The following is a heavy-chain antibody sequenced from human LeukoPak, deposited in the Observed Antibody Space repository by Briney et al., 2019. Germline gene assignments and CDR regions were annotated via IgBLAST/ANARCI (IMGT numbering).Heavy chain of an antibody. CDR1: GASISGSGYY. CDR3: ARHRHLWPTYWYFDL. D-gene: IGHD1-14*01. J-gene: IGHJ2*01. CDR2: IYYTGST. V-gene: IGHV4-39*07. Sequence: PSETLSLTCAVSGASISGSGYYLGWIRQPPGKGLEWIGNIYYTGSTYYNPSLKSRITISVDTSKNQFSLKLSSVTAADTAVYYCARHRHLWPTYWYFDLWGRGTLVTVSS.